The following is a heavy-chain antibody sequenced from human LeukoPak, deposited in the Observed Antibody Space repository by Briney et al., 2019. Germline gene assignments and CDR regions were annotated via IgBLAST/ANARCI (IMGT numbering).Heavy chain of an antibody. CDR1: GVTFSSYW. Sequence: PGGSLRLSCAASGVTFSSYWMSWVRQAPGKGLEWVANIKQDGSEKYYVDSVKGRFTISRDNAKNSLYLQMNSLRAEDTAVYYCARESGGALAYDAFDIWGQGTMVTVSS. CDR2: IKQDGSEK. CDR3: ARESGGALAYDAFDI. V-gene: IGHV3-7*01. J-gene: IGHJ3*02. D-gene: IGHD2-8*02.